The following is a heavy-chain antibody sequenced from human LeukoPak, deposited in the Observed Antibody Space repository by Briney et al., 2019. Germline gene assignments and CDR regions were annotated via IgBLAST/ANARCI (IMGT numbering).Heavy chain of an antibody. V-gene: IGHV1-2*06. Sequence: ASVKDSCKASGYTFTGYYMHWVRQAPGQGLEWMGRINPNSGGTNYAQKFQGRVTMTRDTSISTAYMELSRLRSDDTAVYYCARTKSRIAAGEGYNWFDPWGQGTLVTVSS. CDR2: INPNSGGT. CDR1: GYTFTGYY. CDR3: ARTKSRIAAGEGYNWFDP. D-gene: IGHD6-13*01. J-gene: IGHJ5*02.